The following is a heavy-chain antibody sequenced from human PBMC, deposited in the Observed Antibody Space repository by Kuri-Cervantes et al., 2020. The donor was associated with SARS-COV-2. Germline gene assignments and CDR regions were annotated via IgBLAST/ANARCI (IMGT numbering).Heavy chain of an antibody. CDR2: ISGYNDNT. D-gene: IGHD3-3*01. CDR1: GYSFSSYG. Sequence: ASVKVSCKTSGYSFSSYGISWVRQAPGQGLEWMGWISGYNDNTNYAQKFQGRATMTTDTSTNTAYMELRSLRSDDTAVYYCARDTAALRPRYFWSGLTSYYYYGMDVWGQGTTVTVSS. J-gene: IGHJ6*02. CDR3: ARDTAALRPRYFWSGLTSYYYYGMDV. V-gene: IGHV1-18*01.